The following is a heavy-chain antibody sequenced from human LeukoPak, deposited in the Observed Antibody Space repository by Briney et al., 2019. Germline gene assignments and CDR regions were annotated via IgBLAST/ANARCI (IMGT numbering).Heavy chain of an antibody. CDR3: ARDSAGEKNWVALDG. CDR2: IYADSTT. D-gene: IGHD3-16*01. CDR1: GFTFSNDY. J-gene: IGHJ6*04. Sequence: GGSPRLSCAASGFTFSNDYMSRVRQGPGKGLEWVSLIYADSTTFYTGYGKGLFTMTKDNLKTTLYLKMNSLRDEDTALYYCARDSAGEKNWVALDGWGTGTMVTASS. V-gene: IGHV3-66*02.